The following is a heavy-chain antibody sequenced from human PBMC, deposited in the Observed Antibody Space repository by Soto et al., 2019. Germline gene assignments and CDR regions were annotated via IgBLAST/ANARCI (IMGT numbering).Heavy chain of an antibody. CDR2: FDPEDGET. CDR1: GYTLTELS. V-gene: IGHV1-24*01. D-gene: IGHD2-2*02. Sequence: ASVKVSCKVSGYTLTELSVHWVRQAPGKGLEWMGGFDPEDGETIYAQKFQGRVTMTEDTSTDTAYMELSSLRSEDTAVYYCATQNKNIVVVPAAIGRAFDIWGQGTMVTVSS. CDR3: ATQNKNIVVVPAAIGRAFDI. J-gene: IGHJ3*02.